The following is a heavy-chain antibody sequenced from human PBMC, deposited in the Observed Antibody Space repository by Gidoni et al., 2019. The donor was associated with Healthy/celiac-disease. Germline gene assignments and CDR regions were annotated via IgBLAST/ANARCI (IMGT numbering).Heavy chain of an antibody. Sequence: GLEWVSSISSSSSYIYYADSVKGRFTISRDNAKNSLYLQMNSLRAEDTAVYYCARVGYCSSTSCYGAGDYGMDVWGQGTTVTVSS. D-gene: IGHD2-2*01. V-gene: IGHV3-21*01. CDR3: ARVGYCSSTSCYGAGDYGMDV. J-gene: IGHJ6*02. CDR2: ISSSSSYI.